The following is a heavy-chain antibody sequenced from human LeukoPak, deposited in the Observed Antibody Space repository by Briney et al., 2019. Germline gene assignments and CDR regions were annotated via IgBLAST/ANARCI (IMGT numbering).Heavy chain of an antibody. V-gene: IGHV3-11*05. CDR1: GFTFSDYY. CDR2: ISTSSSHT. J-gene: IGHJ4*02. D-gene: IGHD1-14*01. Sequence: GGSLRLSCAASGFTFSDYYMTWIRQAPGKGLEWVSYISTSSSHTNYADSVKGRFTISRDTAKDSLYLQMNSLRADDTAVYYCARVSTTHWPHLDCWGQGTLVTVSS. CDR3: ARVSTTHWPHLDC.